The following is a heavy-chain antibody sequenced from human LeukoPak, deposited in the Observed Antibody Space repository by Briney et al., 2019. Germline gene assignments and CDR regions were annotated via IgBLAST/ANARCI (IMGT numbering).Heavy chain of an antibody. CDR3: AADHDSTGFDY. Sequence: TSVKVSCKASGFTFTSSAVQWVRQARGQRLEWMGWIVVGSGNTNYAQKSQERVTITRDMSTSTAYMELSSLRSEDTAVYFCAADHDSTGFDYWGQGTLVTVSS. CDR1: GFTFTSSA. V-gene: IGHV1-58*01. D-gene: IGHD6-19*01. J-gene: IGHJ4*02. CDR2: IVVGSGNT.